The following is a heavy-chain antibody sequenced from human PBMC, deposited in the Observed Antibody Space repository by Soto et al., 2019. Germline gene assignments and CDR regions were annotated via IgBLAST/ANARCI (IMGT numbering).Heavy chain of an antibody. J-gene: IGHJ4*02. CDR3: ARGGYYDSRAYRF. V-gene: IGHV4-30-4*02. CDR1: GGSISSGDYY. Sequence: SETLSLTCTVSGGSISSGDYYWSWIRQPPGKGLEWIGYIYYSGSTYYNPSLKSRVTISVDTSKNQFSLKLKSVTAADTAVYYCARGGYYDSRAYRFWGQGTLVTVSS. D-gene: IGHD3-22*01. CDR2: IYYSGST.